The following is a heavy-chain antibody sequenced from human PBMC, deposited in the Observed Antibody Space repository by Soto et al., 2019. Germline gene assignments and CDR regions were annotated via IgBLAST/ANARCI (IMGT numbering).Heavy chain of an antibody. V-gene: IGHV3-64*01. D-gene: IGHD6-19*01. CDR1: GFTFSSYA. J-gene: IGHJ3*02. CDR3: ARAVASTRAAFDI. CDR2: ISSNGGST. Sequence: EVQLVESGGGLVQPGGSLRLSCAASGFTFSSYAMHWVRQAPGKGLEYVSAISSNGGSTYYANSVKGRFTISRDNSKNTLYLQMGSLRAEDMAVYYCARAVASTRAAFDIWGPGTMVTVSS.